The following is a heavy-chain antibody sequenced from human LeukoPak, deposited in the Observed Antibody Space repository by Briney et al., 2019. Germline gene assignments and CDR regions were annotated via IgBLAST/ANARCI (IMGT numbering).Heavy chain of an antibody. V-gene: IGHV3-11*05. D-gene: IGHD3-10*01. Sequence: GGSLRLSCAASGFTFSDYYMSWIRQAPGKGLEWVSSISSSSSYIYYADSVKGRFTISRDNAKNSLYLQMNSLRAEDTAVYYCARGPRAVRGVIDYWGQGTLVTVSS. CDR2: ISSSSSYI. CDR3: ARGPRAVRGVIDY. J-gene: IGHJ4*02. CDR1: GFTFSDYY.